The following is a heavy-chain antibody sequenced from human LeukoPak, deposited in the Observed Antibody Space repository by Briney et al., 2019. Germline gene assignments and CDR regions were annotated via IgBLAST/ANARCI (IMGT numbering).Heavy chain of an antibody. Sequence: GGSLRLSFAASGFTFSDYYMSWIRQAPGKGLEWVSYISSSGSTIYYADSVKGRFTISRDNAKNSLYLQMNSLRAEDTAVYYCAGRGDYYDSSGYYDYWGQGTLVTVSS. D-gene: IGHD3-22*01. CDR2: ISSSGSTI. J-gene: IGHJ4*02. V-gene: IGHV3-11*04. CDR3: AGRGDYYDSSGYYDY. CDR1: GFTFSDYY.